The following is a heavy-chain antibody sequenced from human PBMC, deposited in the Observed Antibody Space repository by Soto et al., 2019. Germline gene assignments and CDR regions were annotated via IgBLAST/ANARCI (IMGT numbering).Heavy chain of an antibody. CDR3: ARWGTLDEPRYSRPYYYYGMDV. CDR1: GGSISSSSYY. Sequence: SETLSLTCTVSGGSISSSSYYWGWIRQPPGKGREWIGSIYYSGSTYYNPSLKSRVTISVDTSKNQFSLQLNSVTPEDTAVYYCARWGTLDEPRYSRPYYYYGMDVWGQGTTVTV. J-gene: IGHJ6*02. CDR2: IYYSGST. V-gene: IGHV4-39*01. D-gene: IGHD6-13*01.